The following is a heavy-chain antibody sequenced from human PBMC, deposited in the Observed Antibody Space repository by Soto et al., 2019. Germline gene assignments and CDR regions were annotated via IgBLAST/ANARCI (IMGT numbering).Heavy chain of an antibody. CDR3: ARARIVGATIPGFP. D-gene: IGHD1-26*01. CDR2: ISSSSSYI. J-gene: IGHJ5*02. Sequence: XXSLRLSCAASGFTSSSYSMHWVRQAPGKGLEWVSSISSSSSYIYYADSVKGRFTISRDNAKNSLYLQMNSLRDEDTAVYYCARARIVGATIPGFPWGQGTQVTVSS. V-gene: IGHV3-21*01. CDR1: GFTSSSYS.